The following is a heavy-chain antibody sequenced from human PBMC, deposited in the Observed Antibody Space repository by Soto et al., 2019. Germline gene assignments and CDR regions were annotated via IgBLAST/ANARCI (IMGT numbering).Heavy chain of an antibody. V-gene: IGHV1-3*01. J-gene: IGHJ6*02. CDR3: AREGYFSGSGSYSPPRYYGMDV. CDR2: INAGNGNT. CDR1: GYTFTSYA. D-gene: IGHD3-10*01. Sequence: ASVKVSCKASGYTFTSYAMHWVRQAPGQRLEWMGWINAGNGNTKYSQKLQGRVTITRDTSASTAHMELSRLRSEDTAVYYCAREGYFSGSGSYSPPRYYGMDVWGQGTTVTVSS.